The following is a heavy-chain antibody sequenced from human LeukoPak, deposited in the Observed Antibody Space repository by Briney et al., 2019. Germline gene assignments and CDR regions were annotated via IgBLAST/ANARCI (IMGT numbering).Heavy chain of an antibody. CDR3: AREITDTSDALDI. J-gene: IGHJ3*02. D-gene: IGHD3-10*01. V-gene: IGHV3-48*03. CDR1: GFTFSAYE. Sequence: GGSLRLSCAASGFTFSAYEMSWVRQAPGKGLEWVSYISSSASVIKYADSVKGRFTVSRDNAKNSLYLQLNSLRAEDTAIYYCAREITDTSDALDIWGLGTVVTVSS. CDR2: ISSSASVI.